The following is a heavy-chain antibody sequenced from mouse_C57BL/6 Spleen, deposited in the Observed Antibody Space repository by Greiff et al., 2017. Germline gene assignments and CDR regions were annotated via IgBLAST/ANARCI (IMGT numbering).Heavy chain of an antibody. CDR1: GYAFTNYL. J-gene: IGHJ2*01. CDR2: INPGSGGT. Sequence: QVQLQQSGAELVRPGTSVKVSCKASGYAFTNYLIEWVKQRPGQGLEWIGVINPGSGGTNYNEKFKGKATLTADKSSSTAYMQLSSLTSEYSAVYFCARNQNYCDYGGQGTTLTVSS. V-gene: IGHV1-54*01. CDR3: ARNQNYCDY.